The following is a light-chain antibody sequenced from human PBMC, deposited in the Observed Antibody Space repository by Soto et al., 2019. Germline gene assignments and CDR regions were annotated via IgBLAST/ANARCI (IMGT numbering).Light chain of an antibody. J-gene: IGKJ1*01. Sequence: EIVLTQSPATLSLSPGERATLSCRASQTVIRYLAWYQQNRGQAPRLLIYDASYRATGVPSRFNGTGSGTEFTLTISSLQPDDSATYYCQQYNRYWTFGQGTKVDIK. CDR3: QQYNRYWT. CDR1: QTVIRY. CDR2: DAS. V-gene: IGKV3-11*01.